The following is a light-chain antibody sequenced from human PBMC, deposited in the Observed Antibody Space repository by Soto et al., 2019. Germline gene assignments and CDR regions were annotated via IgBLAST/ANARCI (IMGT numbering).Light chain of an antibody. CDR2: GAS. V-gene: IGKV3-20*01. CDR3: QQYGSSPYT. Sequence: EILLTQSPGTLSLSPGERATLSCRASQSVRNSYLAWYQQKPGQAPRLLIYGASGRATGIPDRFSGSGSGTDFTLTISRLEPEDFAVYYFQQYGSSPYTFGQGTPLEI. CDR1: QSVRNSY. J-gene: IGKJ2*01.